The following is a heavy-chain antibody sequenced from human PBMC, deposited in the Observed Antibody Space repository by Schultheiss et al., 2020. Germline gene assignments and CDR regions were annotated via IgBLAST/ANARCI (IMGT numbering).Heavy chain of an antibody. CDR1: GFTFSSYA. CDR3: AKDPSNYDYIWGSYWDY. J-gene: IGHJ4*02. Sequence: GGSLRLSCAASGFTFSSYAMSWVRQAPGKGLEWVSAISGSGGSTYYADSVKGRFTISRDNSKNTLYLQMNSLRAEDTAVYYCAKDPSNYDYIWGSYWDYWGQGTLVNVSS. CDR2: ISGSGGST. D-gene: IGHD3-16*01. V-gene: IGHV3-23*01.